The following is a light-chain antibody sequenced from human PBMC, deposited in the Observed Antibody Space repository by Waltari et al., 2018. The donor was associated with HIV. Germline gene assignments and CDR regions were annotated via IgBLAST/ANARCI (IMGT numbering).Light chain of an antibody. V-gene: IGKV1-5*03. Sequence: DIQMTQSPSTLSASVGDRVTSTCKASQSIDTWLAWYQQKPGKAPKLLIYKASTLETGVPSSFSGSGSGTEFTLTITTLQPDDFATYYCQQYHTYPWTFGQGTKVEI. CDR2: KAS. CDR1: QSIDTW. CDR3: QQYHTYPWT. J-gene: IGKJ1*01.